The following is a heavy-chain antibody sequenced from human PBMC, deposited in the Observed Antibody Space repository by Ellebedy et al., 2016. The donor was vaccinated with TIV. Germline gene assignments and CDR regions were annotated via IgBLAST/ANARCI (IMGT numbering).Heavy chain of an antibody. CDR3: ASWTGAEEYAFDI. D-gene: IGHD1-1*01. Sequence: SVKVSXKASGCTFSSYAISWVRQAPGQGLEWMGGVIPMFGTANYAQKFQGRVTITADKSTGTAYMELSSLRSEDTAVYYCASWTGAEEYAFDIWGQGTMVTVSS. CDR1: GCTFSSYA. J-gene: IGHJ3*02. CDR2: VIPMFGTA. V-gene: IGHV1-69*06.